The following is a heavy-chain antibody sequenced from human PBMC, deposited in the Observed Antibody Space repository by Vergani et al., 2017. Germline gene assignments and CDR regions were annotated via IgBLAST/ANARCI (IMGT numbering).Heavy chain of an antibody. D-gene: IGHD2-15*01. V-gene: IGHV3-7*01. CDR3: AAWWQSRSAFDI. Sequence: EVQLVESGGGLVQPGGSLRLSCAASGFMFSNYWMNWVRQAPGKGLEWVANIKQDGSEKYYVDSVRGRFTISRDNAKNSLYLQMNSLRAEDTAVYHCAAWWQSRSAFDIWGQGTMVTVSS. CDR1: GFMFSNYW. CDR2: IKQDGSEK. J-gene: IGHJ3*02.